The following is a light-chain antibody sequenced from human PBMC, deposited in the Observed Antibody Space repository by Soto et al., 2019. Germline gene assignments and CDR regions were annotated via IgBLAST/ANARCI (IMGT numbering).Light chain of an antibody. CDR3: QQYDNRPLST. J-gene: IGKJ2*01. CDR2: GAS. CDR1: QSVRSS. Sequence: EIVMTQSPATLSVSPGESATLSCRASQSVRSSLAWYQQRPGQPPRLLIYGASTRATGVPARFSGSGSGTEFTLFISALQPEDSATYYCQQYDNRPLSTFGQGTKVEI. V-gene: IGKV3-15*01.